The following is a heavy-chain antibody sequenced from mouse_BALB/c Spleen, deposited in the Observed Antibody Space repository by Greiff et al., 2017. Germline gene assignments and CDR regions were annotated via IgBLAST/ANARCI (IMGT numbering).Heavy chain of an antibody. Sequence: EVHLVESGGGLVKPGGSLKLSCAASGFTFSSYAMSWVRQTPEKRLEWVASISSGGSTYYPDSVKGRFTISRDNARNILYLQMSSLRSEDTAMYYCARGGDDGYYAMDYWGQGTSVAVSS. D-gene: IGHD2-3*01. V-gene: IGHV5-6-5*01. CDR2: ISSGGST. CDR3: ARGGDDGYYAMDY. J-gene: IGHJ4*01. CDR1: GFTFSSYA.